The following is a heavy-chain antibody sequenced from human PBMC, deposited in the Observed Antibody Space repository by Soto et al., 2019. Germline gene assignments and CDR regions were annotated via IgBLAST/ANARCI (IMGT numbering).Heavy chain of an antibody. Sequence: QVQLVQSGAEVKKPGSSVKVSCKASGGTFSSYAISWVRQAPGQGLEWMGGIIPIFGTANYAQKFQGRVTITADESRSTAYMELSSLRSEDTAVYYCASERGTIFGVVTPLHYWGQGTLVTVSS. CDR3: ASERGTIFGVVTPLHY. V-gene: IGHV1-69*01. CDR2: IIPIFGTA. J-gene: IGHJ4*02. D-gene: IGHD3-3*01. CDR1: GGTFSSYA.